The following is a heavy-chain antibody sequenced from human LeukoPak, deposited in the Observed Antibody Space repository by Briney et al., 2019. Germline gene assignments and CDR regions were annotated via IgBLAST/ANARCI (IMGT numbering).Heavy chain of an antibody. Sequence: ASVKVSCKASGYTFTSYYIHWVRQAPGQGLEWVGIINPRSGSASYAQKFQGRVTMTRDTSTSTVHMELSSLRSEDTAVYYCTRDQSPDDSGYYFDYWGQGTLVTVSS. CDR3: TRDQSPDDSGYYFDY. V-gene: IGHV1-46*01. J-gene: IGHJ4*02. CDR1: GYTFTSYY. D-gene: IGHD3-22*01. CDR2: INPRSGSA.